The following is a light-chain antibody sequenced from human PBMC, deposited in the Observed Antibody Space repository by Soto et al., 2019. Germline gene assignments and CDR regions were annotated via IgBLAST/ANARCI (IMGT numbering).Light chain of an antibody. J-gene: IGKJ1*01. V-gene: IGKV3-15*01. Sequence: EIMMPQSPATLSVSPGERATLSCRASQSVSSNLAWYQQKPGQAPRLLIYGASTRATGIPARFSGSGSGTEFTLTISSLQSEDFAVYYCQQYNNWPPMAFGQGTKVEIK. CDR2: GAS. CDR1: QSVSSN. CDR3: QQYNNWPPMA.